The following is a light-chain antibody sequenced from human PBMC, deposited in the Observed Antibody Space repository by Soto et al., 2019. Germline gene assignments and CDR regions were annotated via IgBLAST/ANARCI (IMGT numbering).Light chain of an antibody. J-gene: IGLJ2*01. V-gene: IGLV2-8*01. CDR1: SSDVGSYNL. CDR2: GVS. Sequence: QSALTQPPSASGSPGQSVTISCTGTSSDVGSYNLVSWHQQHPGKAPKVMIYGVSQRPSGVPDRFSGSKSGNTASLTVSGLQAEDEADYYCRSYAGSSVVFGAGTKVTVL. CDR3: RSYAGSSVV.